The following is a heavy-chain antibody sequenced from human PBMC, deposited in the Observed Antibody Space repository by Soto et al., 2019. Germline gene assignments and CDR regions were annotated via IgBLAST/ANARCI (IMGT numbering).Heavy chain of an antibody. V-gene: IGHV3-30*18. CDR2: ISYDGRYQ. Sequence: GGTLRLSWAASAFTFSSDGMHWVRQAPGKGLERVAVISYDGRYQYYVDSVKGRFTISRHNSKNTVYLQMNSLRAEDAAVHYGAKDEISKTIRGDAFNFWDPVTMVTASS. CDR1: AFTFSSDG. D-gene: IGHD1-7*01. J-gene: IGHJ3*01. CDR3: AKDEISKTIRGDAFNF.